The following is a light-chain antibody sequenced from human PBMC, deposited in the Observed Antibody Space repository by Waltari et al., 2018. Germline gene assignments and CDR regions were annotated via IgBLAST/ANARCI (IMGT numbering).Light chain of an antibody. Sequence: SYVVTPPPSVSVAPGQTATLTFVAHSIPDSSVHWYKQRPGRAPVLVVRDDSDRPSGIPERISGSTSANTATLTITGVEAGDEADYYCQVWDARLDHLFGGGTKLTVL. CDR1: SIPDSS. CDR2: DDS. CDR3: QVWDARLDHL. V-gene: IGLV3-21*02. J-gene: IGLJ2*01.